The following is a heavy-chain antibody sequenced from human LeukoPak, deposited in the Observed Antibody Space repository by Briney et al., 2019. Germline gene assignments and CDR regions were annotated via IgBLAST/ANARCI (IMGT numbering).Heavy chain of an antibody. Sequence: GASVKVSCKASGGTFSSYAISWVRQAPGQGLEWMGRIIPIFGIANYAQKFQGRVTITADKSTSTAYMELSSLRSEDTAVYYCASHYGSGTPGYGMDVWAKGPRSPSP. D-gene: IGHD3-10*01. CDR2: IIPIFGIA. J-gene: IGHJ6*02. V-gene: IGHV1-69*04. CDR3: ASHYGSGTPGYGMDV. CDR1: GGTFSSYA.